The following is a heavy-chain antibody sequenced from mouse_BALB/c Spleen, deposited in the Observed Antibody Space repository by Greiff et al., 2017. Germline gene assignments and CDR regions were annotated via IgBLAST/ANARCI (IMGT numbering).Heavy chain of an antibody. CDR1: GYTFTSYW. J-gene: IGHJ2*01. V-gene: IGHV1S81*02. D-gene: IGHD2-3*01. Sequence: VQLQQPGAELVKPGASVKLSCKASGYTFTSYWMHWVKQRPGQGLEWIGEINPSNGRTNYNEKFKSKATLTVDKSSSTAYMQLSSLTSEDSAVYYCARSGGYYPFDYWGQGTTLTVSS. CDR2: INPSNGRT. CDR3: ARSGGYYPFDY.